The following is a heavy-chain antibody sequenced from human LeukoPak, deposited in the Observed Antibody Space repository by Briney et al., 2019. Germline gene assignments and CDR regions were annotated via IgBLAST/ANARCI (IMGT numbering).Heavy chain of an antibody. CDR1: GFSFNSYW. D-gene: IGHD3-10*01. CDR3: TRGREGNYGLFDS. V-gene: IGHV3-74*01. CDR2: ISNDGRST. Sequence: PGGSLRLSCAASGFSFNSYWMHWVCQAPGSGLVWVSRISNDGRSTSFADSVKGRFTISRDNAKNTLYLQMNSLSAEDTAVYYCTRGREGNYGLFDSWGQGTLVTVSS. J-gene: IGHJ4*02.